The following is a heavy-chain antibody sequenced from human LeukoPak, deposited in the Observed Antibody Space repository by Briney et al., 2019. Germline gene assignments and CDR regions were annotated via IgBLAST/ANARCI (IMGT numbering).Heavy chain of an antibody. J-gene: IGHJ4*02. V-gene: IGHV5-51*01. CDR2: IYPGDSDT. CDR1: GYRFTSQW. D-gene: IGHD3-10*01. CDR3: ARHSSGVVDY. Sequence: GESLKISGKASGYRFTSQWIGWVRQMPGRGLEWMGIIYPGDSDTRYSPSFQGQVTISADTSISTAYLQWSFLKASDSATYYCARHSSGVVDYWGQGTLVTVSS.